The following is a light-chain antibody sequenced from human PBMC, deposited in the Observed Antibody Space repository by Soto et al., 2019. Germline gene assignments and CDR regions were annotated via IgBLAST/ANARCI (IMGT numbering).Light chain of an antibody. CDR2: EGS. CDR1: SSDVGSYNL. CDR3: CSYAGSLV. Sequence: QSALTQPASVSWSPGQSITISCTGTSSDVGSYNLVSWYQQHPGKAPKLMIYEGSKRPSGVSNRFSGSKSGNTASLTISGLQAEDEADYYCCSYAGSLVFGGGTKLTVL. J-gene: IGLJ2*01. V-gene: IGLV2-23*01.